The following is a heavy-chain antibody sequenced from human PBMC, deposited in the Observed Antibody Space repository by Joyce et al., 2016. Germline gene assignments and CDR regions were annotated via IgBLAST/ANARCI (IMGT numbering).Heavy chain of an antibody. CDR1: GFTFSWYS. J-gene: IGHJ4*02. CDR2: ISTNGDST. D-gene: IGHD3-10*01. Sequence: VQLVESGGGLVQPGGSLGLSCSASGFTFSWYSMHWVRQAPGRGLEHVSAISTNGDSTYYADSVKGRFIISRDNSKNTLYLEMSSLRAEDTAVYYCVKDRGRAFDYWGQGTLVTVSS. CDR3: VKDRGRAFDY. V-gene: IGHV3-64D*06.